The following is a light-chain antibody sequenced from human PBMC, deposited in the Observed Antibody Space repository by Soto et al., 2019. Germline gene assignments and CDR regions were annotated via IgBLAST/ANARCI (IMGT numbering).Light chain of an antibody. J-gene: IGLJ1*01. V-gene: IGLV2-14*01. CDR3: SSYTTTSTLIV. Sequence: QSALTQPASVSGSPGQSITISCTGGDSDIGSYKYVSWYQQHPGKAPKLLISEVTHRPSGVSTRFSGSKSGSTASLTISGLQAEDEADYYCSSYTTTSTLIVFGTGTKLTV. CDR1: DSDIGSYKY. CDR2: EVT.